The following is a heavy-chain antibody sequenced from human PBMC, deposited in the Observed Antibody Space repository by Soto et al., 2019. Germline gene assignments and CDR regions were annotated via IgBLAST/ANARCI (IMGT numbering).Heavy chain of an antibody. Sequence: GGSLRLSCAASGFTFSSYWMHWVRQAPGKGLVWVSRINNDGSSTFYADSVKGRFTMSRDNAKNTLYLQMNSLRAEDTAVYYCARIMYYYDSSGSDYWGQGVLVTVSS. CDR3: ARIMYYYDSSGSDY. D-gene: IGHD3-22*01. CDR2: INNDGSST. V-gene: IGHV3-74*01. J-gene: IGHJ4*02. CDR1: GFTFSSYW.